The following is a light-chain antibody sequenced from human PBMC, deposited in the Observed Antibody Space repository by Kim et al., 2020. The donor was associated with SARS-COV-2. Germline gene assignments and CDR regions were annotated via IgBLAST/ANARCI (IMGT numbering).Light chain of an antibody. J-gene: IGKJ5*01. V-gene: IGKV3-20*01. CDR3: QQYAGSPIT. CDR2: GPS. CDR1: QSVNSNF. Sequence: EIVLTQSPGTLSLSPGERATLSCRASQSVNSNFLGWYQQKPGQAPRLLVYGPSIRATGIPDRFSGSGSGTDFTLTISRLETGDFAVYYCQQYAGSPITFGQGTRLEIK.